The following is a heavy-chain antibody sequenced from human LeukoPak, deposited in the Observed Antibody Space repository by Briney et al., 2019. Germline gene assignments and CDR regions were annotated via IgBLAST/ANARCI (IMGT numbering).Heavy chain of an antibody. J-gene: IGHJ4*02. CDR2: ISGSGGST. D-gene: IGHD3-22*01. Sequence: PGGSLRLSCAASGFTFSSYAMSWVCQAPGKGLEWVSAISGSGGSTYYADSVKGRFTISRDNSKNTLYLQMNSLRAEDTAVYYCAKDLKEGYYDSSGYYDNWGQGTLVTVSS. V-gene: IGHV3-23*01. CDR3: AKDLKEGYYDSSGYYDN. CDR1: GFTFSSYA.